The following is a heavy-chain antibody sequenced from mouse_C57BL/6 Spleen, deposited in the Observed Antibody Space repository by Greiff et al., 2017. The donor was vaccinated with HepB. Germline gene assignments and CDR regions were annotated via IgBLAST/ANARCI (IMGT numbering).Heavy chain of an antibody. V-gene: IGHV1-5*01. Sequence: EVQLQQSGTVLARPGASVKMSCKTSGYTFTSYWMHWVKQRPGQGLEWIGAIYPGNSDTSYNQKFKGKAKLTAVTSASTAYMELSSLTNEDSAVYYCTRNYYGSPHWYFDVWGTGTTVTVSS. J-gene: IGHJ1*03. D-gene: IGHD1-1*01. CDR3: TRNYYGSPHWYFDV. CDR2: IYPGNSDT. CDR1: GYTFTSYW.